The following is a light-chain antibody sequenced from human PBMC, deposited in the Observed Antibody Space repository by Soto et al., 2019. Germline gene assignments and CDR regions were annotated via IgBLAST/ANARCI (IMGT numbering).Light chain of an antibody. Sequence: EIELTQSQATLSLSPGERATLSCRASQNINNWLAWYQHKPGQTPRLLIYDASTRATDIPARFSGSGSGTDFTLTISRLEPEEFAVYYCQQRVTWPGTFGGGTKVEIK. V-gene: IGKV3-11*01. J-gene: IGKJ4*01. CDR1: QNINNW. CDR2: DAS. CDR3: QQRVTWPGT.